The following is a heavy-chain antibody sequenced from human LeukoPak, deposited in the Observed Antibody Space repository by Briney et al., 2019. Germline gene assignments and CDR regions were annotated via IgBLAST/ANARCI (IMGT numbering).Heavy chain of an antibody. CDR1: GGSISSGGYY. Sequence: SQTLSLTCTVSGGSISSGGYYWSWIRQPPGKGLEWIGYIYYSGSTNYNPSLKSRVTISVDTSKNQFSLKLSSVTAADTAVYYCARAGNDALSLDYWGQGTLVTVSS. CDR3: ARAGNDALSLDY. CDR2: IYYSGST. J-gene: IGHJ4*02. V-gene: IGHV4-61*08. D-gene: IGHD1-1*01.